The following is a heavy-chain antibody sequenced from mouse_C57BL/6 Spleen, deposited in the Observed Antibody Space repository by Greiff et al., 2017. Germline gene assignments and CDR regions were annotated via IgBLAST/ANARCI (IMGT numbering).Heavy chain of an antibody. CDR2: INPRNGGT. J-gene: IGHJ2*01. Sequence: VQLQQPGTELVKPGASVKLSCKASGYTFTSYWMHWVKQRPGQGLEWIGTINPRNGGTPYNEKFKSKATMTVGKASSTAYMELSSLTSEDSAVDYCARSEATDYWGQGTTLTVSS. CDR1: GYTFTSYW. V-gene: IGHV1-53*01. D-gene: IGHD3-2*02. CDR3: ARSEATDY.